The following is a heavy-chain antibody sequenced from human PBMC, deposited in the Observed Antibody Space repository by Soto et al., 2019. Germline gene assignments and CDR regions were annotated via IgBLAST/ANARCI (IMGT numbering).Heavy chain of an antibody. Sequence: QVQLVQSGAEEKKPGASVKVSCKASGYTFTSYAMHWVRQAPGQRLEWMGWINAGNGNTKYSRKFQGRVTITRDTSASTAYMELSSLRSEDTAVYYCASFRYNGYYGMDVWGQGTTVTVSS. J-gene: IGHJ6*02. D-gene: IGHD1-26*01. CDR1: GYTFTSYA. V-gene: IGHV1-3*05. CDR2: INAGNGNT. CDR3: ASFRYNGYYGMDV.